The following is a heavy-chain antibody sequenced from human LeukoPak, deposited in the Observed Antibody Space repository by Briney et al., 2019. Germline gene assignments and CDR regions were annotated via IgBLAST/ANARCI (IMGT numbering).Heavy chain of an antibody. V-gene: IGHV1-2*04. CDR3: ARGGYDSSGYEADYFDY. CDR1: GGTFSSYA. Sequence: ASVKVSCKASGGTFSSYAISWVRQAPGQGLEWMGWINPNSGGTNYAQKFQGWVTMTRDTSISTAYMELSRLRPDDTAVYYCARGGYDSSGYEADYFDYWGQGTLVTVSS. D-gene: IGHD3-22*01. J-gene: IGHJ4*02. CDR2: INPNSGGT.